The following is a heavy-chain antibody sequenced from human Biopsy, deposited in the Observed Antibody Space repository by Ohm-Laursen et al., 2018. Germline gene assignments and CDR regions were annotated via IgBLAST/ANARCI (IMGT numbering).Heavy chain of an antibody. CDR3: AKDRYNYTPIGGFSMDV. D-gene: IGHD5-18*01. J-gene: IGHJ6*02. CDR2: IFYDGSNT. V-gene: IGHV3-30*18. Sequence: SLRLSCAASGFTFNNYGVQWVRQAPGKGLEWVAFIFYDGSNTYYADSVKGRFTISRDNSRDTLYLQMSSLRAEDTAVYYCAKDRYNYTPIGGFSMDVWGQGTTVTVSS. CDR1: GFTFNNYG.